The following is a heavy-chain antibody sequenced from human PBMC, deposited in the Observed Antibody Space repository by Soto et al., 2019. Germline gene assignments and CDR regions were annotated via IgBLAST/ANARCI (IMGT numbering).Heavy chain of an antibody. CDR2: IYSDGST. CDR1: GFTVSSNY. D-gene: IGHD3-22*01. V-gene: IGHV3-53*04. CDR3: ARDPYYDSSGSLASNGMDV. Sequence: EVQLVESGGGVVQPGGSLRLSCAASGFTVSSNYMSWVRQAPGKGLEWVSVIYSDGSTYYADSVKGRFTIYRHNSKNTLYLQMNSLRAEDTAVYYCARDPYYDSSGSLASNGMDVWGQGTTVTVSS. J-gene: IGHJ6*02.